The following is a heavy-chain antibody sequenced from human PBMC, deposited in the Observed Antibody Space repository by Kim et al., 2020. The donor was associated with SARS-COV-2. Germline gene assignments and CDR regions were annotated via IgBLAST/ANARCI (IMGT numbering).Heavy chain of an antibody. CDR1: GFTFSSYA. V-gene: IGHV3-30*04. Sequence: GGSLRLSCAASGFTFSSYAMHWVRQAPGKGLEWVAVISYDGSNKYYADSVKGRFTISRDNSKNTLYLQMNSLRAEDTAVYYCARRYYYGSGSYWIDYWGQGTLVTVSS. CDR2: ISYDGSNK. D-gene: IGHD3-10*01. CDR3: ARRYYYGSGSYWIDY. J-gene: IGHJ4*02.